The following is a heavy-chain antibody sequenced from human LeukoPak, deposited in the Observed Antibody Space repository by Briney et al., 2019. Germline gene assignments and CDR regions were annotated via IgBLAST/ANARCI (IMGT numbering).Heavy chain of an antibody. V-gene: IGHV4-59*08. J-gene: IGHJ6*02. Sequence: SETLSLTCAVSGGSFSSYYWSWIRQPPGKGLEWIGDIYYSGSTNYNPSLKSRVPISVDTSKNQFSLKLSSVTAADTAVYYCARLGIVPAARKETYYYYGMDGWGQGTTVTVSS. CDR1: GGSFSSYY. CDR3: ARLGIVPAARKETYYYYGMDG. D-gene: IGHD2-2*01. CDR2: IYYSGST.